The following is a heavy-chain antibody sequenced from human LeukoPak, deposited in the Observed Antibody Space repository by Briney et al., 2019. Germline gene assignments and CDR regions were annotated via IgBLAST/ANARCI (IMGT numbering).Heavy chain of an antibody. CDR2: ISSSSSYI. D-gene: IGHD1-26*01. CDR1: GFTFSSYS. V-gene: IGHV3-21*01. Sequence: GGSLRLSCAASGFTFSSYSMNWVRQAPGKGLEWVSSISSSSSYIYYADSVKGRFTISGDNAKNSLYLQMNSLRAEDTAVYYCARDPRGATTGAFDIWGQGTMVTVSS. CDR3: ARDPRGATTGAFDI. J-gene: IGHJ3*02.